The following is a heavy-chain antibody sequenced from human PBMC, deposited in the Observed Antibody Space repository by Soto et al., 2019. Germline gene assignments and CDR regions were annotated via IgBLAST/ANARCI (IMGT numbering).Heavy chain of an antibody. CDR3: AKDLPEAKTYFDY. V-gene: IGHV3-23*01. Sequence: EVQLLEPGGGLVQPGGSLRLSCAASGFTFSSYAMSWVRQAPGKGLEWVSAISGSGGSTYYAASVKGRFTISRDNSKNTLYLKMNSLRADDTAGYYCAKDLPEAKTYFDYWGQGTRVTVSS. CDR1: GFTFSSYA. D-gene: IGHD6-25*01. J-gene: IGHJ4*02. CDR2: ISGSGGST.